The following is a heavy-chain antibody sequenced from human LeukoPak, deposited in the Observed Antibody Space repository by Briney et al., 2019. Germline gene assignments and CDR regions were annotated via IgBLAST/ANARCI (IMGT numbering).Heavy chain of an antibody. J-gene: IGHJ5*02. CDR1: GYSFTSYW. CDR3: ACRDLSSTWSYP. V-gene: IGHV5-51*01. Sequence: GESLKISCKGTGYSFTSYWIGWVRQMPGKGMEWMGVIYPGDSRTRYNPSFQGQVTISVDKSINTAHLQWVSLKASDTAMYYCACRDLSSTWSYPWGQGTLVTVSS. D-gene: IGHD6-13*01. CDR2: IYPGDSRT.